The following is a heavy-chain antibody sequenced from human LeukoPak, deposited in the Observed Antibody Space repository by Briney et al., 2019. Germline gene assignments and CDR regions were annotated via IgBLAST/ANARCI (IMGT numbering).Heavy chain of an antibody. V-gene: IGHV3-23*01. CDR3: AKEDDILTGSFDS. Sequence: ETLSLTCTVSGGSISSYYWSWIRQPPGKGLEWVSDISDDDTGTYYADSVKGRFTISRDNSKNTLYLQMDSLRAEDTALYYCAKEDDILTGSFDSWGQGTLVTVSS. CDR2: ISDDDTGT. D-gene: IGHD3-9*01. CDR1: GGSISSYY. J-gene: IGHJ4*02.